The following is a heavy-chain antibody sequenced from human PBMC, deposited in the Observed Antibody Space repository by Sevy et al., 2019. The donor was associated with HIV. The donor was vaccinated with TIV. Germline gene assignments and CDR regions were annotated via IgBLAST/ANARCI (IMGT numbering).Heavy chain of an antibody. V-gene: IGHV3-7*03. CDR3: GRYGDYALDV. J-gene: IGHJ6*02. CDR1: GFTFRNYW. D-gene: IGHD4-17*01. CDR2: INQDGSEN. Sequence: GGSLRLSYAASGFTFRNYWMTWVRQAPGKGLEWVANINQDGSENYYVDSLKGRFTVSRDNAKNSLYLQMNSLRAEDTAVYYCGRYGDYALDVWGQGTTVTVSS.